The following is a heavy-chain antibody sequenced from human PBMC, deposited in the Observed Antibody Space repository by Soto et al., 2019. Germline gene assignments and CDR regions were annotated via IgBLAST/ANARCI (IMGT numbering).Heavy chain of an antibody. J-gene: IGHJ4*02. D-gene: IGHD4-17*01. CDR3: APSTVTTPGGY. CDR1: GFSLSTSGVG. Sequence: QITLKESGPTLVKPTQTRTLTCTFSGFSLSTSGVGVGWIRQPPGKALEWLALIYWDDDKRYSPSLKSRLTITKDTTKNQVVLTMTNMDPVETATYYCAPSTVTTPGGYWGQGTLVTVSS. V-gene: IGHV2-5*02. CDR2: IYWDDDK.